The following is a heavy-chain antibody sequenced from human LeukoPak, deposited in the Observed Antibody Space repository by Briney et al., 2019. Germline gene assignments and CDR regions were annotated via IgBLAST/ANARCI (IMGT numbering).Heavy chain of an antibody. D-gene: IGHD3-22*01. CDR1: GGPINNYY. CDR2: ISYTGSI. CDR3: ARFAYSGYYFDY. Sequence: SETPSLTCTVSGGPINNYYWSWIRQPPGKGLEYIGFISYTGSIDYASSLKSRVTISVDTPKNLFSLKLSSVTAADTAVYYCARFAYSGYYFDYWGRGTLVTVSS. J-gene: IGHJ4*02. V-gene: IGHV4-59*01.